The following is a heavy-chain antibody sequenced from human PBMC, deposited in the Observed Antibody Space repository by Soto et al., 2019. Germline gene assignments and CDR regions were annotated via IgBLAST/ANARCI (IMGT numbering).Heavy chain of an antibody. J-gene: IGHJ5*02. CDR1: GFTFRSYA. CDR2: ISYNENKR. D-gene: IGHD3-16*01. CDR3: GRAMESVMASNDNWSSL. Sequence: GGSLRLSCEASGFTFRSYAMHWVRQAPGKGLEWVATISYNENKRYYTDSVKGRFTISRDNSKNTLYLQVNSLTTEDTAVYYCGRAMESVMASNDNWSSLWGQGPLVTGSS. V-gene: IGHV3-30-3*01.